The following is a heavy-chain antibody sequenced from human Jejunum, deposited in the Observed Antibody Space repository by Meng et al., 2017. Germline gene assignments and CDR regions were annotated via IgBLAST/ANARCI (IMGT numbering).Heavy chain of an antibody. CDR3: ARNLAGATIGDC. CDR1: GGSISSSTYN. J-gene: IGHJ4*02. D-gene: IGHD1-26*01. V-gene: IGHV4-39*07. CDR2: ITYSGST. Sequence: SETLSLTCTVSGGSISSSTYNWAWIRQPPGKGLEYIGSITYSGSTYYNPSLKSRVTLSVDTSKNQLSLKLTSVTAADTAVYYCARNLAGATIGDCWGQGTLVTVSS.